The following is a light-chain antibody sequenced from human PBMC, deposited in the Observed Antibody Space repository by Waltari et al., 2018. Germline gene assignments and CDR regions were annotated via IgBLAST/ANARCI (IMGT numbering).Light chain of an antibody. CDR3: QQHYGVLWT. CDR2: WAS. V-gene: IGKV4-1*01. J-gene: IGKJ1*01. Sequence: KSSQSLLYSSNNKNYLAWYQQKPGQPPKLLIYWASTRESGVPDRFSGSGSGTDFTLTISTLQAEDVAVYYCQQHYGVLWTYGQGTKVEI. CDR1: QSLLYSSNNKNY.